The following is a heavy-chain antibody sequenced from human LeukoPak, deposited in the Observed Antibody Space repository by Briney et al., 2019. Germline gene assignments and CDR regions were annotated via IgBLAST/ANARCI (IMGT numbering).Heavy chain of an antibody. D-gene: IGHD6-13*01. V-gene: IGHV3-9*01. J-gene: IGHJ6*04. CDR2: ISWNSGSI. Sequence: GGSLRLSCAASGFTFDDYAMHWVRQAPGKGLEWVSGISWNSGSIGYADSVRGRFTISRDNAKNSLYLQMNSLRAEDTALYYCAKDLAAATPYGMDVWGKGTTVTVSS. CDR3: AKDLAAATPYGMDV. CDR1: GFTFDDYA.